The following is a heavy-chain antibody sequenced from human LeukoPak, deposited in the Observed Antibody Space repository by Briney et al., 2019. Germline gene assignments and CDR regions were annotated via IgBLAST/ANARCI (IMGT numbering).Heavy chain of an antibody. V-gene: IGHV1-2*02. CDR3: ARGKRSGGHFDY. CDR1: GYTFTDYY. CDR2: IHPNSGGT. D-gene: IGHD3-10*01. Sequence: ASVKVSCKASGYTFTDYYMHWVRQAPGQGLEWMGWIHPNSGGTNYAQKFQGRVTMTRDTSISTAYMELSRLRSDDTAVYYCARGKRSGGHFDYWGQGTLVTVSS. J-gene: IGHJ4*02.